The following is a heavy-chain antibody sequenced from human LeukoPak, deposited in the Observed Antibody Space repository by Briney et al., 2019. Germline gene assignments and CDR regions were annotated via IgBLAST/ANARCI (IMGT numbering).Heavy chain of an antibody. CDR1: GYSFTTYW. V-gene: IGHV5-51*01. J-gene: IGHJ4*02. CDR3: ARGSSYYDSTGYYYVGFYFDY. D-gene: IGHD3-22*01. Sequence: GESLKISCKGSGYSFTTYWIGWVRQMPGKGLEWMGITYPGDSHTRYSPSLQGQVTISADKSISTAYVQWSSLKASDTAMYYCARGSSYYDSTGYYYVGFYFDYWGQGTLVTVSS. CDR2: TYPGDSHT.